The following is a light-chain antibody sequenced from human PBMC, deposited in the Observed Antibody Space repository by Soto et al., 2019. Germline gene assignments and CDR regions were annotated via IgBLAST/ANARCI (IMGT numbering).Light chain of an antibody. J-gene: IGKJ5*01. V-gene: IGKV3-15*01. Sequence: EIVMTQSPATRSVSPGERATLSFRASQSVSGNLAWYQQRPGQAPRLLIYGASTRATGIPARFSGSGSGTEFTLTISSLQSEDFAVYYCQQYNNWPPITFGQGTRLEIK. CDR1: QSVSGN. CDR2: GAS. CDR3: QQYNNWPPIT.